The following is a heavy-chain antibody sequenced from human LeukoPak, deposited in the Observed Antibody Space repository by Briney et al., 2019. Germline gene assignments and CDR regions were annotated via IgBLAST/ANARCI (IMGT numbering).Heavy chain of an antibody. CDR1: GGSISSYY. D-gene: IGHD3-3*01. CDR2: IYTSGST. Sequence: SEALSLTCTVSGGSISSYYWSWIRQPAGKGLEWIGRIYTSGSTNYNPSLKSRVTMSVDTSKDQFSLKLSSVTAADTAVYYCARVRVVISGYYFDYWGQGTLVTVSS. V-gene: IGHV4-4*07. CDR3: ARVRVVISGYYFDY. J-gene: IGHJ4*02.